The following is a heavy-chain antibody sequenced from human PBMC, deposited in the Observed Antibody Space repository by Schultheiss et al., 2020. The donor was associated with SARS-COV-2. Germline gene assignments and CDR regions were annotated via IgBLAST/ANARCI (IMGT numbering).Heavy chain of an antibody. CDR3: ARVSRSAAGKDY. CDR2: ISYDGSNK. J-gene: IGHJ4*02. CDR1: GFTFSSYG. Sequence: GGSLRLSCAASGFTFSSYGMHWVRQAPGKGLEWVAVISYDGSNKYYADSVKGRFTISRDNAKNSLYLQMNSLRAEDTAVYYCARVSRSAAGKDYWGQGTLVTVSS. D-gene: IGHD6-13*01. V-gene: IGHV3-30*03.